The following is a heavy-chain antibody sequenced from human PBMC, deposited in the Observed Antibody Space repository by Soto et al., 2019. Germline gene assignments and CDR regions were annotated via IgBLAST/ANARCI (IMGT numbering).Heavy chain of an antibody. V-gene: IGHV4-39*07. CDR1: GGSISSGSSY. J-gene: IGHJ6*03. Sequence: PSETLSLTCTVSGGSISSGSSYWGWIRQPPGKGLEWIGSIYYLGNTYYNPSLKSRVTISVDTSKNQFSLKLSSVTAADTAVYYCARAGYSSSWANYYYYYMDVWGKGTTVTVS. D-gene: IGHD6-13*01. CDR3: ARAGYSSSWANYYYYYMDV. CDR2: IYYLGNT.